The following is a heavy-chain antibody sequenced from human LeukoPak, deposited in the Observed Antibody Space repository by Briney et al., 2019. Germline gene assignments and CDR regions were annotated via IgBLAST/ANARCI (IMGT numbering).Heavy chain of an antibody. CDR2: INDDGREK. J-gene: IGHJ1*01. CDR3: ARANSDYREASD. V-gene: IGHV3-7*04. Sequence: PGGSLRLSCAASGFTFSSYSMNWVRQAPGKGLEWVTNINDDGREKYYMESVRGRFTISRDNAKSSLYLQMNNLRTEDMAVYYCARANSDYREASDWGQGTLVTVSS. D-gene: IGHD3-16*01. CDR1: GFTFSSYS.